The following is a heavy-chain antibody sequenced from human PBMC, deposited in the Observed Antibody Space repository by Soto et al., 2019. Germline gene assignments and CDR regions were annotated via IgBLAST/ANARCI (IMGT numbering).Heavy chain of an antibody. CDR2: NSAYNGNT. CDR1: GYSFTSYG. CDR3: ERIDPAMVPGHMDG. D-gene: IGHD5-18*01. Sequence: GASVKVSSKASGYSFTSYGIGWVRQAPGQGLEWMGWNSAYNGNTNYAQKLQGRVTMTTDTSTSTANMELRSLRSDDTAVYDCERIDPAMVPGHMDGWGKGNTVTVS. J-gene: IGHJ6*03. V-gene: IGHV1-18*01.